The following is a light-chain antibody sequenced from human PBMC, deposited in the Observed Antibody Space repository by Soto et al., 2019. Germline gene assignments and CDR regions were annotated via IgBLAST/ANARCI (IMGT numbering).Light chain of an antibody. Sequence: QSVLTQPPSVSGAPGQRVTISCTGSSSNIGAGYDVHWYQQLPGTAPKLLIYGNSNRPSGVPDRFSGSKSGTSASLAITGLHAEDEADYYCQSYDSSLSGYAVFGGGTKLTVL. CDR3: QSYDSSLSGYAV. J-gene: IGLJ2*01. CDR1: SSNIGAGYD. CDR2: GNS. V-gene: IGLV1-40*01.